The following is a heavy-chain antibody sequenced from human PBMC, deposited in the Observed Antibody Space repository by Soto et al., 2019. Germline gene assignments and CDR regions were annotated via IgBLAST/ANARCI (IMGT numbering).Heavy chain of an antibody. D-gene: IGHD1-26*01. CDR3: AKDRISSGSYYFDY. V-gene: IGHV3-23*01. CDR1: GFTFSSYA. Sequence: GGSLRLSCAASGFTFSSYAMSWVRQARGKGLEWVSAISGSGGSTYYADSVKGRFTISRDNSKNTLYLQMNSLRAEDTAVYYCAKDRISSGSYYFDYWGQGTLVTVSS. CDR2: ISGSGGST. J-gene: IGHJ4*02.